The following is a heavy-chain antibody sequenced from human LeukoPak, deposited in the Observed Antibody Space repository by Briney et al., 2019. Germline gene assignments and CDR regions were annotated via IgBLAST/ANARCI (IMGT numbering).Heavy chain of an antibody. D-gene: IGHD4-11*01. V-gene: IGHV3-9*01. Sequence: PGRSLRLSCAASGFTFDDYAMHWVRHAPGKGLEWVSGISWNSGSIGYADSVKGRFTISRDNAKNSLYLQMNSLRAEDTALYYCAKDIRPDYSNYVYESDAFDIWGQGTMVTVSS. CDR1: GFTFDDYA. CDR3: AKDIRPDYSNYVYESDAFDI. CDR2: ISWNSGSI. J-gene: IGHJ3*02.